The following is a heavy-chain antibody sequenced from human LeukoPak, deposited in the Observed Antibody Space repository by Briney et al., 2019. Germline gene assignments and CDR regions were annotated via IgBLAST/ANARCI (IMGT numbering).Heavy chain of an antibody. CDR3: ARGDGYNSGSAFDI. J-gene: IGHJ3*02. Sequence: SQTLSLTCTLSGGSISSGSYYWRWIRQPAGKGLECIGRIYTSGSTNYNPSLKSRVTISVDTSKNKFSLKLSSVTAADTAVYYCARGDGYNSGSAFDIWGQGTMVTVSS. CDR1: GGSISSGSYY. CDR2: IYTSGST. V-gene: IGHV4-61*02. D-gene: IGHD5-24*01.